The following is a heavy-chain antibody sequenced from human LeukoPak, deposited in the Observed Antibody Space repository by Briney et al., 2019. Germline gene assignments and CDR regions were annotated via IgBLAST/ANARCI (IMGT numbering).Heavy chain of an antibody. Sequence: SETLSLTCTVSGGSISSYYWSWIRQPPGKGLEWIGYIYYSGSTNYNPSLKSRVTISVDTSKNQFSLKLSSVTAADTAVYYCARKYYYDSSGEENFDYWGQGTLVTVSS. CDR1: GGSISSYY. CDR3: ARKYYYDSSGEENFDY. CDR2: IYYSGST. V-gene: IGHV4-59*08. D-gene: IGHD3-22*01. J-gene: IGHJ4*02.